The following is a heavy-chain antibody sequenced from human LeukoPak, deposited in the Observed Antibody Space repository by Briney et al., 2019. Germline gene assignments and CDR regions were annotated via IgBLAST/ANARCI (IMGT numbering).Heavy chain of an antibody. Sequence: PGGSLRLSCAASGFTFSSYSMNWVRQAPGKGLEWVSYISSSSSTIYYADSVKGRFTISRDNAKNSLYLQMNSLRAEDTAVYYCARPYYYYGSGSPYFDYWGQGTLATVSS. V-gene: IGHV3-48*04. CDR3: ARPYYYYGSGSPYFDY. CDR1: GFTFSSYS. D-gene: IGHD3-10*01. CDR2: ISSSSSTI. J-gene: IGHJ4*02.